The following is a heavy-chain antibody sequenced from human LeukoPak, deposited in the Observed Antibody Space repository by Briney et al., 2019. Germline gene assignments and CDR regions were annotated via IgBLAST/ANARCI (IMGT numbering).Heavy chain of an antibody. CDR1: GGSFSGYY. Sequence: PSETLSLTCAVYGGSFSGYYWSWIRQPPGKGLEWIGEINHSGSTNYNPSLKGRVTISVDTSKNQFSLKLSSVTAADTAVYYCARGRGGTVNYWGQGTLVTVPS. V-gene: IGHV4-34*01. J-gene: IGHJ4*02. CDR3: ARGRGGTVNY. CDR2: INHSGST. D-gene: IGHD4-17*01.